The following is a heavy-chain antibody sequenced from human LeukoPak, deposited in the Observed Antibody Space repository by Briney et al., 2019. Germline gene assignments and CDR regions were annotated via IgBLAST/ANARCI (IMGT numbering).Heavy chain of an antibody. CDR2: IYTSGS. J-gene: IGHJ3*02. V-gene: IGHV4-61*02. D-gene: IGHD3-16*01. Sequence: PSQTPSLTCTVSGGSISSGGSYWSWIRQPAGKGLEWIGRIYTSGSNYAPSLKSRVTMSLDTSKNQFSLKLSSVTAADTAVYYCAKRRDLVGGSGDAFDIWGPGTMVTVSS. CDR3: AKRRDLVGGSGDAFDI. CDR1: GGSISSGGSY.